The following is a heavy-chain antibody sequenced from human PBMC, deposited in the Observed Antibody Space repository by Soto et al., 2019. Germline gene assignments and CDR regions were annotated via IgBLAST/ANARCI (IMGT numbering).Heavy chain of an antibody. Sequence: PGESLKISCKGSGYSFTSYWIGWVRQMPGKGLEWMGIIYPGDSDTRYSPSFQGQVTISADKSISTASLKVTSLTAADTAVYYCASRDPGTSVDYWGQGTLVTVSS. CDR1: GYSFTSYW. J-gene: IGHJ4*02. CDR3: ASRDPGTSVDY. CDR2: IYPGDSDT. V-gene: IGHV5-51*01. D-gene: IGHD1-7*01.